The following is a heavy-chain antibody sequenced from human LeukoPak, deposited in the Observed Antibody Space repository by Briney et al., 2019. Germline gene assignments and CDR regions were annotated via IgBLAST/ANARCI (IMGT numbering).Heavy chain of an antibody. D-gene: IGHD4-17*01. J-gene: IGHJ5*02. CDR2: IKQDGSEK. V-gene: IGHV3-7*01. CDR1: GFTFSSYW. Sequence: PGGSLRLSCAASGFTFSSYWMSWVRQAPGKGLEWVANIKQDGSEKYYVDSVKGRFTISRDNAKNSLYLQMNSLRAEDTAVYYCARDFDGDYSHWFDPWGQGTLVTVSS. CDR3: ARDFDGDYSHWFDP.